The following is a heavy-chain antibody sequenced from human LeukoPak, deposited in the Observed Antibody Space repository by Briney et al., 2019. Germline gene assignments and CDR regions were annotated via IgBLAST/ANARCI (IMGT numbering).Heavy chain of an antibody. Sequence: PGGSLRLSCAASGFTFSSYSMNWVRQAPGKGLEWVSVIYSGGSTYYADSVKGRFTISRDNSKNTLYLQMNSLRAEDTAVYYCARAAPYEQQLDYWGQGTLVTVSS. D-gene: IGHD6-13*01. CDR3: ARAAPYEQQLDY. J-gene: IGHJ4*02. CDR2: IYSGGST. V-gene: IGHV3-66*01. CDR1: GFTFSSYS.